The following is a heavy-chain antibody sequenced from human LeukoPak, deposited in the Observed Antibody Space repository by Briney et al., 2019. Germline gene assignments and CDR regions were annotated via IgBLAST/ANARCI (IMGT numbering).Heavy chain of an antibody. V-gene: IGHV4-38-2*02. CDR2: MFHSGST. J-gene: IGHJ2*01. Sequence: PSETLSLTCTVSGFSISSGYYWGWIRQPPGKGLEWIGSMFHSGSTYYNPSLKSRVTISVDTSKNQFSLKLSSVTAADTAVYYCARRNPPTPRDLWGRGTLVTVSS. CDR3: ARRNPPTPRDL. D-gene: IGHD1-14*01. CDR1: GFSISSGYY.